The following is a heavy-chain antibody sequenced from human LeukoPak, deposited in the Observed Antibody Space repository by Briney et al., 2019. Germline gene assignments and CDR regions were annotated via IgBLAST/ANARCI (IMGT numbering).Heavy chain of an antibody. D-gene: IGHD6-25*01. V-gene: IGHV3-48*03. J-gene: IGHJ4*02. CDR3: ARAGSIAAAGYVFDY. CDR2: ISSSGSTI. CDR1: GLTFSSYE. Sequence: GGSLRLSCAASGLTFSSYEMHWVRQAPGKGLEWVSYISSSGSTIYYADSLKGRFTVSRDNAKNSLLLQMNSLRAEDTAVYYCARAGSIAAAGYVFDYWGQGTLATVSS.